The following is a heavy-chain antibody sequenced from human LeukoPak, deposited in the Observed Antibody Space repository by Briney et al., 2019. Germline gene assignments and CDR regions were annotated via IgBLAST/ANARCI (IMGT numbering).Heavy chain of an antibody. D-gene: IGHD3-10*01. Sequence: GGSLRLSCAASGFIFSDYDMSWVRQTPGKGLEWVSGISTCGGAFYLGAVKGRFTISRENAKNSLYLQMNSLRAGDTAVYFCVRGGNELWFGFHFGPRGQGALVTVSS. CDR1: GFIFSDYD. CDR3: VRGGNELWFGFHFGP. CDR2: ISTCGGA. V-gene: IGHV3-13*01. J-gene: IGHJ5*02.